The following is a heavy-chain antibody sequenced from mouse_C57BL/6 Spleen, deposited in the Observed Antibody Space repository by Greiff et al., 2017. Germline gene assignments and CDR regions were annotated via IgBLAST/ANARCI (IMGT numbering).Heavy chain of an antibody. CDR3: ANGYYQGRYYYAMDY. CDR1: GFTFSDYG. V-gene: IGHV5-17*01. D-gene: IGHD2-3*01. Sequence: EVKLMESGGGLVKPGGSLKLSCAASGFTFSDYGMHWVRQAPEKGLEGVAYISSGSSTIYYADTVKGRFTISRDNAKNTLFLQMTSLRSEDTAMYYCANGYYQGRYYYAMDYWGQGTSVTVSS. J-gene: IGHJ4*01. CDR2: ISSGSSTI.